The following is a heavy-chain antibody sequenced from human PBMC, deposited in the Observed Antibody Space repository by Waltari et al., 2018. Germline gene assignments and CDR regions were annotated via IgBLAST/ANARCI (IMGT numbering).Heavy chain of an antibody. CDR1: GGSISSYY. D-gene: IGHD6-19*01. Sequence: QVQLQESGPGLVKPSETLSLTCTVSGGSISSYYWSWIRQPPGKGLEWIGDIYYSGSTDYTPSLKSRVTISVDTSKNQFSLKLGSVTAADTAVYYCARAAVPYYYYYYMDVWGKGTTVTISS. V-gene: IGHV4-59*01. J-gene: IGHJ6*03. CDR2: IYYSGST. CDR3: ARAAVPYYYYYYMDV.